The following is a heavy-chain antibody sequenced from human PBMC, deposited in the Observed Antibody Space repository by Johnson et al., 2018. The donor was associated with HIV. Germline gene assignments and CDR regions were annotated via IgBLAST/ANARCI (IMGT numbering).Heavy chain of an antibody. Sequence: VQLVESGGGVVRPGGSLRLSCAASGFTFDDYGMNWVRQAPGKGLEWVSGINWNGGSTGYADSVKGRFTISRDNAKNSLYLQMNSLRAEDTAVYYCARNRPVSYGYRGAFDFWGQGTMVTVSS. V-gene: IGHV3-20*04. J-gene: IGHJ3*01. D-gene: IGHD5-18*01. CDR2: INWNGGST. CDR1: GFTFDDYG. CDR3: ARNRPVSYGYRGAFDF.